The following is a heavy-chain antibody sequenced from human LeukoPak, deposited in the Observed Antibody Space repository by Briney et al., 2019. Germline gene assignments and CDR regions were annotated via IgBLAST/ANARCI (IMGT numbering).Heavy chain of an antibody. CDR3: AKAPVRGVIIL. CDR2: ISGSGGST. D-gene: IGHD3-10*01. CDR1: GFTFSSYD. V-gene: IGHV3-23*01. J-gene: IGHJ4*02. Sequence: GGSLRLSCAASGFTFSSYDMSWVRQAPGKGLEWVSAISGSGGSTYYADSVKGRFTISRDNSKNTLYLQMNSLRAEDTAVYYCAKAPVRGVIILWGQGTLVTVSS.